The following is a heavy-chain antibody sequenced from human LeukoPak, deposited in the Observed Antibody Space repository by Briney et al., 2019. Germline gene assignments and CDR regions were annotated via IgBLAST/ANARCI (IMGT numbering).Heavy chain of an antibody. V-gene: IGHV1-46*01. CDR2: INPSGGST. J-gene: IGHJ4*02. Sequence: ASVKVSCKASGYTFTSYYMHWVRQAPGQGLEWMGIINPSGGSTSYAQKFQGRVTMTRDMSTSTVYMELSSLRSEDTAVYYCARAEDYYDSSGYYYGGPDYWGQGTLVTVSS. CDR1: GYTFTSYY. D-gene: IGHD3-22*01. CDR3: ARAEDYYDSSGYYYGGPDY.